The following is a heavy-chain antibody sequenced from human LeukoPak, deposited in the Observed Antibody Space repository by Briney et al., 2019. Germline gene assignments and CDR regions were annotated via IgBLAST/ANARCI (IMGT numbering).Heavy chain of an antibody. J-gene: IGHJ4*02. V-gene: IGHV3-74*01. Sequence: GGSLRLSCAVSGFTFSSYWMHWVRQAPGKGLVWVSRINSDGSSTSYADSVKGRFTISRDNAKNTLYLQMNSLRAEDTAVYYCARGTTVTPMCIDYWGQGTLVTVSS. CDR3: ARGTTVTPMCIDY. CDR1: GFTFSSYW. CDR2: INSDGSST. D-gene: IGHD4-17*01.